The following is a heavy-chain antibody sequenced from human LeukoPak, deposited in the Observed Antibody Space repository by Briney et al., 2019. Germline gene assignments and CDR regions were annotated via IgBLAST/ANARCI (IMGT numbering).Heavy chain of an antibody. CDR3: ARVEAATTNPRFDY. Sequence: SQTLSLTCTVSGGSISSGAYYRSWIRQHPGKGLDWIGYIYYSGSTYYNPSLKSRFTISVDTSKNQFSLKLSSVTAADTAVYYCARVEAATTNPRFDYWGHGALVTVS. CDR1: GGSISSGAYY. V-gene: IGHV4-31*03. CDR2: IYYSGST. J-gene: IGHJ4*01. D-gene: IGHD5-24*01.